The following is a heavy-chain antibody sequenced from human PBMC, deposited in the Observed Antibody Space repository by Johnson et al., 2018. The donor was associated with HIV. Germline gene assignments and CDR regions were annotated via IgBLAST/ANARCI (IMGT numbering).Heavy chain of an antibody. Sequence: VQLVESGGGVVQPGRSLRLSCAASGFTFSTYAMHWVRQVPGKGLEWVAVISYDGSQNLYEDSVKGRFTITRDNSENTLYLQMNSLRPEDTAVYYCAKDTAMVRSSAAFDIWGQGTMVTVSS. CDR1: GFTFSTYA. V-gene: IGHV3-30*18. J-gene: IGHJ3*02. D-gene: IGHD5-18*01. CDR3: AKDTAMVRSSAAFDI. CDR2: ISYDGSQN.